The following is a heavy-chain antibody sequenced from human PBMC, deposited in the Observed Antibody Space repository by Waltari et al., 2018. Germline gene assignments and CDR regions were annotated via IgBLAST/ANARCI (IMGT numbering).Heavy chain of an antibody. CDR1: GYSISSGSY. Sequence: QVQLQESGPGLVKPSETLSLTCAVSGYSISSGSYRGWIRQPPGKGREWIGSIYHSGSTYYNPSLKSRVTISVDTSKNQFSLKLSSVTAADTAVYYCARLLRWREDAFDIWGQGTMVTVSS. V-gene: IGHV4-38-2*01. D-gene: IGHD3-3*01. CDR3: ARLLRWREDAFDI. CDR2: IYHSGST. J-gene: IGHJ3*02.